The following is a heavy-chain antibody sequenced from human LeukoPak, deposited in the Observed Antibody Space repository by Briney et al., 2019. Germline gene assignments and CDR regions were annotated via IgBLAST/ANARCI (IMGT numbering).Heavy chain of an antibody. CDR2: IIPIFGTA. CDR3: ASGDGYNAPFDY. J-gene: IGHJ4*02. V-gene: IGHV1-69*13. CDR1: GGTFISYA. Sequence: ASVKVSCKASGGTFISYAISWVRQAPGQGLGWVGGIIPIFGTANYAQKFQGRVTITADESTSTAYMELSSLRSEDTAVYYCASGDGYNAPFDYWGQGTLVTVSS. D-gene: IGHD5-24*01.